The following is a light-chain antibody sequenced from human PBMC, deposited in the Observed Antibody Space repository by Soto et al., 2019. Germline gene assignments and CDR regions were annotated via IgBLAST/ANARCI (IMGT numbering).Light chain of an antibody. Sequence: EIVLTQSQGTLSLSPGERATLSCRASQSVSNNYLAWYQQKPGQAPRLLIYGASNRATGIPPRFSGSGSGTDFTLTISSLEPEDSAVYYCQQRHMWPITFGQGTRLEIK. CDR2: GAS. CDR3: QQRHMWPIT. V-gene: IGKV3-11*01. CDR1: QSVSNNY. J-gene: IGKJ5*01.